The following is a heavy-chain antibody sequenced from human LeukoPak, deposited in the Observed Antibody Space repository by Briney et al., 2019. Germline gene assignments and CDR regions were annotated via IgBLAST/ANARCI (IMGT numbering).Heavy chain of an antibody. CDR1: GFSFTNAW. D-gene: IGHD3-10*01. V-gene: IGHV3-15*01. J-gene: IGHJ4*02. CDR3: TTDLGLTMIRGVIVK. Sequence: GGSLRLSCADSGFSFTNAWMTWVCQAPGKGLEWVGRIKSKGDGETTDYAAPVEGRFFISRDDSKATLYLQMNSLKTEDTAVYYCTTDLGLTMIRGVIVKWGQGTLVTVSS. CDR2: IKSKGDGETT.